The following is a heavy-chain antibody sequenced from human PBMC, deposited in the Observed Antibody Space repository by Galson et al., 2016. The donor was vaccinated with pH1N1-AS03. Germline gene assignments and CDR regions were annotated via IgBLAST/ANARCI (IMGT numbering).Heavy chain of an antibody. J-gene: IGHJ2*01. CDR3: AKDYTGSNWVYNWYFDF. Sequence: SLRLSCAASGFSFRSYALSWVRQAPGKGLEWVSGISGSGEMTFYADSVKGRFTISRDTSRNTVYLQMNSLSAEDTAVCICAKDYTGSNWVYNWYFDFWGRGTLVTVSS. D-gene: IGHD5/OR15-5a*01. V-gene: IGHV3-23*01. CDR2: ISGSGEMT. CDR1: GFSFRSYA.